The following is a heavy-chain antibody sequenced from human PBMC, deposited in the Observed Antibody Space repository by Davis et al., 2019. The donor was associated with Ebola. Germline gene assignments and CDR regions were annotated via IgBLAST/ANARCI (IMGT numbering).Heavy chain of an antibody. Sequence: GGSLRLSCAASGFTFSSYAMSWVRQAPGKGLEWVSAISGSGGSTYYADSVKGRFTISRDNSKNTLYLQMNSLRAEDTAVYHCAKDMRSAVPGTPDYWGPGTRVTVSS. CDR3: AKDMRSAVPGTPDY. D-gene: IGHD6-19*01. J-gene: IGHJ4*02. CDR1: GFTFSSYA. V-gene: IGHV3-23*01. CDR2: ISGSGGST.